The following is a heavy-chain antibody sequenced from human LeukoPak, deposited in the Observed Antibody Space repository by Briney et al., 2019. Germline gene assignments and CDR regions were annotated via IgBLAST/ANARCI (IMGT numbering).Heavy chain of an antibody. V-gene: IGHV1-18*01. D-gene: IGHD3-22*01. CDR2: ISAYNGNT. Sequence: ASVKVSCKASGYTFTSYGISWVRQAPGQGLEWMGWISAYNGNTNYAQKFQGRVTMTRHTSISTAYMQLSRLSSDDTAVYYCARVDDRGHYYDSSGPRKLFDYWGQGTLVTVSS. CDR3: ARVDDRGHYYDSSGPRKLFDY. J-gene: IGHJ4*02. CDR1: GYTFTSYG.